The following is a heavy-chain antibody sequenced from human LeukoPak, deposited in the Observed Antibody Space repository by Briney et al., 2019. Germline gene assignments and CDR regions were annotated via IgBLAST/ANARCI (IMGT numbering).Heavy chain of an antibody. D-gene: IGHD2-15*01. CDR2: IIPIFGTA. V-gene: IGHV1-69*13. CDR1: GGTFISYA. Sequence: ASVKVSCKASGGTFISYAISWVRQAPGQGLEWMGGIIPIFGTANYAQKFQGRVTITADESTSTAYMELSSLRSECTAVYYCARVMVAATHPDYCGQGTLVTASS. J-gene: IGHJ4*02. CDR3: ARVMVAATHPDY.